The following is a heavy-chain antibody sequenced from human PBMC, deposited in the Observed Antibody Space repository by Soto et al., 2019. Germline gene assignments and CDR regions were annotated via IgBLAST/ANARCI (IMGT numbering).Heavy chain of an antibody. J-gene: IGHJ3*02. CDR1: GFTFSSYW. CDR3: ARFRVPI. V-gene: IGHV3-74*01. D-gene: IGHD3-10*01. Sequence: EVQLVESGGGLVLAGGSRRLSCAASGFTFSSYWMHWVRQAPGEGLVWVSRINIDGSSTSYADSVKGQFTISRDNAKNTLYLQMNSLRAEDTAIYYCARFRVPIWGQGTMVTVST. CDR2: INIDGSST.